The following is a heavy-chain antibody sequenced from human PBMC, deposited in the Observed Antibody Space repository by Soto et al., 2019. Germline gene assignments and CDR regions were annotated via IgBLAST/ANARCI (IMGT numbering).Heavy chain of an antibody. CDR2: IYYSGST. CDR1: GGSISSGGYY. V-gene: IGHV4-31*03. CDR3: ARYCSGGSCTDAFDI. J-gene: IGHJ3*02. D-gene: IGHD2-15*01. Sequence: QVQLQESGPGLVKPSQTLSLTCTVSGGSISSGGYYWSWIRQHPGKGLEWIGYIYYSGSTYYNPSLKSRVTISVDTSKNQFSLKLSSVTAADTAVYYCARYCSGGSCTDAFDIWGQGTMVTVSS.